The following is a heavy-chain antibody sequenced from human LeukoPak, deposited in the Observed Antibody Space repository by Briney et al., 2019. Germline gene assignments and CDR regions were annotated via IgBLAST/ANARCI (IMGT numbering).Heavy chain of an antibody. D-gene: IGHD5-12*01. Sequence: GGSLRLSCAASGFTFSSYWMHWVRQAPGKGLVWVSRINSDGSSTIYADSVKGRFTISRDNAKNTLYLQMNSLRAEDTALYYCTRGYVGIDYWGQGTLVTVSS. V-gene: IGHV3-74*01. CDR3: TRGYVGIDY. CDR2: INSDGSST. CDR1: GFTFSSYW. J-gene: IGHJ4*02.